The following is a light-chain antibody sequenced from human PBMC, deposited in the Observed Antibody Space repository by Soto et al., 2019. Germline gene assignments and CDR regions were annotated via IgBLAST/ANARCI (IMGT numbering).Light chain of an antibody. CDR2: KAS. Sequence: EIQMTQSPSTLSASVGDRVTLTCRASQSISICLAWFQQKPGKAPRLLIFKASFLETGVPSRFRCTGSGTEFTLTISSLQPDDFATYYFQHYNSTPLKTFGQGTKVEIK. V-gene: IGKV1-5*03. CDR3: QHYNSTPLKT. CDR1: QSISIC. J-gene: IGKJ2*01.